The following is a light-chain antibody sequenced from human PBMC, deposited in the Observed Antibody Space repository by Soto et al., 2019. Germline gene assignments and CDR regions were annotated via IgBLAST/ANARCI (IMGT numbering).Light chain of an antibody. J-gene: IGKJ4*01. CDR2: DAS. CDR3: QQYNKWPPVT. V-gene: IGKV3-15*01. Sequence: EIVMTQSPATLSVSPGERATLSCKASQSVSNNLAWYQQRPGQAPRLLIYDASTRATGVQARFSGSGSGTEFTLTITSLQSEDFAVYYCQQYNKWPPVTFGGGTKV. CDR1: QSVSNN.